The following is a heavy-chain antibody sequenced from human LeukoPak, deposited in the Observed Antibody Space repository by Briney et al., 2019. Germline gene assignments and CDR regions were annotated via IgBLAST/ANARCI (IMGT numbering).Heavy chain of an antibody. V-gene: IGHV4-4*07. CDR1: GGSISSYY. CDR2: IYTSGST. D-gene: IGHD4-17*01. CDR3: ARDDGDGDYFDY. Sequence: SEILSLTCTVSGGSISSYYWSWIRQPAGKGLVWIGRIYTSGSTNYNPSLKSRVTMSVDTSKNQFSLKLSSVTAADTAVYYCARDDGDGDYFDYWGQGTLVTVSS. J-gene: IGHJ4*02.